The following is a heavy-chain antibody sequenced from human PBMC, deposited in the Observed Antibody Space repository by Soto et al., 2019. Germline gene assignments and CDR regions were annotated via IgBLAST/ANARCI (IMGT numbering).Heavy chain of an antibody. D-gene: IGHD6-6*01. CDR1: GYTFTSYA. Sequence: QVQLVQSGAEVKKPGASVKVSCKASGYTFTSYAMHWVRQAPGQRLEWMGWINAGNGNTKYSQKFQGRVTITRDTSARPAHKGVRNLRSENTAGFYWGGGGGGYSSSGDWFDPWGQGTLVTVSS. CDR3: GGGGGGYSSSGDWFDP. V-gene: IGHV1-3*01. J-gene: IGHJ5*02. CDR2: INAGNGNT.